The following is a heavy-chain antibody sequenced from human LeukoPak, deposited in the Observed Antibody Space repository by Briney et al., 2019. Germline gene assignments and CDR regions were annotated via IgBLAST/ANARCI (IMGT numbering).Heavy chain of an antibody. CDR2: INPNSGDT. Sequence: ASVKVSCKASGYTFTGYYMHWVRQAPGQGLEWMGWINPNSGDTNYAQKFQSRVTMTRDTFISTAYMELSRLTSDDTAVYYCAREGAAGTLYNWFDPWGQGTLVTVS. CDR1: GYTFTGYY. V-gene: IGHV1-2*02. D-gene: IGHD6-13*01. CDR3: AREGAAGTLYNWFDP. J-gene: IGHJ5*02.